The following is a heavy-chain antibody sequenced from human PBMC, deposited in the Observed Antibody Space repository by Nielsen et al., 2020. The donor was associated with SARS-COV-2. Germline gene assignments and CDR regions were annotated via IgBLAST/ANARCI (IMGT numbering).Heavy chain of an antibody. V-gene: IGHV3-53*01. Sequence: GESLKISCAASGFTVSSNYMSWVRQAPGKGLEWVSVIYSGGSTYYADSVKGRFTISRDNSKNTLYLQMNSLRAEDTAVYYCVREPSGDYDGWGFDPWGQGTLVTVSS. D-gene: IGHD4-23*01. CDR3: VREPSGDYDGWGFDP. CDR1: GFTVSSNY. CDR2: IYSGGST. J-gene: IGHJ5*02.